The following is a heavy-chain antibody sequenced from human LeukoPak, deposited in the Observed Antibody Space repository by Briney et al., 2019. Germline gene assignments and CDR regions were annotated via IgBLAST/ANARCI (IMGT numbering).Heavy chain of an antibody. J-gene: IGHJ3*02. Sequence: SGGYLRLSCAASAFTFSSYSMNWVPQAPGKGLMGGTSISSSSSYIYYEDSVKGRFTISRDNAKDSLYLQMNSLRAEDTAVYYCARDRYDFWSGYYPHGAFDIWGQGTMDTVSS. D-gene: IGHD3-3*01. V-gene: IGHV3-21*01. CDR1: AFTFSSYS. CDR3: ARDRYDFWSGYYPHGAFDI. CDR2: ISSSSSYI.